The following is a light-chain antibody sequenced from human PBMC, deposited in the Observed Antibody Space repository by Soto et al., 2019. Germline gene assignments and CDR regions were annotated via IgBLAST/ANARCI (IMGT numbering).Light chain of an antibody. CDR1: QSVSSSY. Sequence: EIVLTQSAGTLSLSLGERATLSCRASQSVSSSYLAWYQQKPGQAPRLLVYATSSRATGIPDRFSGSGSGTDFTLTISRLEPEDFAVYYCQQYGSSSFTFGQGTKVDIK. V-gene: IGKV3-20*01. CDR2: ATS. CDR3: QQYGSSSFT. J-gene: IGKJ2*01.